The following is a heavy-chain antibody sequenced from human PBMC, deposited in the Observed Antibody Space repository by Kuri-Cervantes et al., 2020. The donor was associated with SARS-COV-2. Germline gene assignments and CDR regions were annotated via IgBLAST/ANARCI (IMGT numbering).Heavy chain of an antibody. Sequence: SETLSLTCTVSGGSISGFCWSWIRQPPGKGLEWIGDIYYNGSTNFNPSLKSRVTISLDTSKSQFSLKLTSVTAADTAVYFCAKDRGGTSHYLYYYDMDVWGQGTTVTVSS. CDR2: IYYNGST. CDR3: AKDRGGTSHYLYYYDMDV. V-gene: IGHV4-59*01. D-gene: IGHD3-10*01. J-gene: IGHJ6*02. CDR1: GGSISGFC.